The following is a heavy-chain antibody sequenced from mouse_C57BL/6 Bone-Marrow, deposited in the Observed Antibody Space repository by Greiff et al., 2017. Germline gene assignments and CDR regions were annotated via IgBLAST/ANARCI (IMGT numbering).Heavy chain of an antibody. V-gene: IGHV1-69*01. CDR3: ARYYGSSYWYFDV. D-gene: IGHD1-1*01. J-gene: IGHJ1*03. Sequence: QLQQPGAELVMPGASVKLSCKASGYTFTSYWMHWVKQRPGQGLEWIGEIDPSDSYTNYNQKFKGKSTLTVDKSSSTAYMQLSSLTSEDSAVYYCARYYGSSYWYFDVWGTGTTVTVSS. CDR2: IDPSDSYT. CDR1: GYTFTSYW.